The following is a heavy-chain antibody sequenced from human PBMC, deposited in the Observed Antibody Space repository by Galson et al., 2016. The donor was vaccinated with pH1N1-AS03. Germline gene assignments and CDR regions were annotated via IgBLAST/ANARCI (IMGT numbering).Heavy chain of an antibody. Sequence: SLRLSCAASGFTFRSHSMNWVRQAPGMGLEWVSSISSTSSHIYYADSLKGRFTVSRDNAKNSLYLQMNNLRADDTAVYYCAADAGYCGGVSCSEDGLEPGLDYRGPGTLVTVSS. CDR1: GFTFRSHS. CDR3: AADAGYCGGVSCSEDGLEPGLDY. D-gene: IGHD2-15*01. V-gene: IGHV3-21*01. J-gene: IGHJ4*02. CDR2: ISSTSSHI.